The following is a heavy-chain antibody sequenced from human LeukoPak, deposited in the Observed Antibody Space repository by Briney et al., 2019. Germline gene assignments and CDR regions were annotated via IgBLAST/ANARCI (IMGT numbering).Heavy chain of an antibody. Sequence: QTGGSLRLSCTASGFTFSSYAMSWVRQAPGKGLEWVSGVSGSGGSTYYADSVKGRFTISRDSSKSTLYLQMNSLRAEDTAVYYCAKDALATPTRYFQHWARAPWSPSPQ. CDR2: VSGSGGST. CDR1: GFTFSSYA. J-gene: IGHJ1*01. CDR3: AKDALATPTRYFQH. V-gene: IGHV3-23*01. D-gene: IGHD5-12*01.